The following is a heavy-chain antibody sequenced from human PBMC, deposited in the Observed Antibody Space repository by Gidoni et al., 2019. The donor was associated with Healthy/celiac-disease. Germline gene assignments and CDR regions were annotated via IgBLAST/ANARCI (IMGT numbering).Heavy chain of an antibody. V-gene: IGHV3-30-3*01. CDR1: GFTFRSYA. D-gene: IGHD6-19*01. Sequence: QVQLVVSGGGVVQPGRCRMLACAASGFTFRSYAMHWVRQAPGKGLGGVAVISYDGSTKYDADSVKGRFTISRDNSKNTLYLQMNSLRPEDTAVYYCARDGAPIAVAGYFDYWGQGTLVTVSS. J-gene: IGHJ4*02. CDR3: ARDGAPIAVAGYFDY. CDR2: ISYDGSTK.